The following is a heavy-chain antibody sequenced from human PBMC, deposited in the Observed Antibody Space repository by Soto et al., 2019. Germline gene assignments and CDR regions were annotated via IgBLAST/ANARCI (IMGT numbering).Heavy chain of an antibody. CDR1: GFTFSSYG. Sequence: QVQLVESGGGVVQPGRSLRLSCAASGFTFSSYGMHWVRQAPGKGLEWVAVIWYDGSNKYYADSVKGRFTISRDNSKNTLYLQMNSLRAEDTAVYYCARQHRSVGGLDYWCQGTLVTVSS. CDR3: ARQHRSVGGLDY. V-gene: IGHV3-33*01. J-gene: IGHJ4*02. CDR2: IWYDGSNK. D-gene: IGHD3-16*01.